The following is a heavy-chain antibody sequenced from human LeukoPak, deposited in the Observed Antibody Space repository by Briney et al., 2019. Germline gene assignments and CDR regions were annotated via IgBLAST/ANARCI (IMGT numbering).Heavy chain of an antibody. V-gene: IGHV1-69*04. D-gene: IGHD1-26*01. Sequence: SVKVSCKASGGTFSSYAISWVRQAPGQGLEWMGRIIPILGIANYAQKFQGRVTITADKSTSTAYMGLSSLRSEDTAVYYCAIDSGSRGSSFSHNFDYWGQGTLVTVSS. CDR3: AIDSGSRGSSFSHNFDY. CDR2: IIPILGIA. J-gene: IGHJ4*02. CDR1: GGTFSSYA.